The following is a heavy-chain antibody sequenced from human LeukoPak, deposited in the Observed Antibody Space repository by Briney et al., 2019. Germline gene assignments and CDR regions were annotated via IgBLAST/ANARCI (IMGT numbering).Heavy chain of an antibody. V-gene: IGHV3-21*01. Sequence: GGSLRLSCAASGFTFSSYSMNWVRQAPGKGLEWVSSISSSSSYIYYADSVKGRFTISRDNSKNTLYLQMNSLRAEDTAVYYCAKGSLGFAQHWGQGTLVTVSS. CDR1: GFTFSSYS. CDR2: ISSSSSYI. D-gene: IGHD3-10*01. CDR3: AKGSLGFAQH. J-gene: IGHJ1*01.